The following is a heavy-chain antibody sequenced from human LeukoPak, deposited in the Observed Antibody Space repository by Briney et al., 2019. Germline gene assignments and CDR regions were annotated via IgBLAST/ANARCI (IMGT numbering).Heavy chain of an antibody. CDR2: IHYSGST. J-gene: IGHJ6*02. CDR1: GGSVSSGSYY. Sequence: NPSETLSLTCTVSGGSVSSGSYYWSWIRQPPGKGLEWIGYIHYSGSTNYNPSLKSRVTISVDTSKNQFSLKLSSVTAADTAVYYCARGVGFCSSTSCEYYGMDVWGQGTTVTVSS. D-gene: IGHD2-2*01. CDR3: ARGVGFCSSTSCEYYGMDV. V-gene: IGHV4-61*01.